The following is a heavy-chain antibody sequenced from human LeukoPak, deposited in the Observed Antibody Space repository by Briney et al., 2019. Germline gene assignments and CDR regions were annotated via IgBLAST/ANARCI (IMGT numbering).Heavy chain of an antibody. D-gene: IGHD2-2*01. V-gene: IGHV4-31*03. J-gene: IGHJ6*02. CDR2: IYYSGST. Sequence: PSETLSLTCTVSGGFISSGGYYWSWLRQHPGKGLEWFGYIYYSGSTYYNPSLKSRVTISVDTSKNQFSLKLSSVTAADTAVYYCAREPYCSSTSCSHFYYGMDVWGQGTTVTVSS. CDR1: GGFISSGGYY. CDR3: AREPYCSSTSCSHFYYGMDV.